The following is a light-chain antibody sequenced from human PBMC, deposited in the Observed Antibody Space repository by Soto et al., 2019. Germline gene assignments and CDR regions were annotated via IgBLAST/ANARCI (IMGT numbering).Light chain of an antibody. CDR3: CSYAGSYTWM. CDR1: SSDVGGYIF. Sequence: QSALTQPHSVSGSPGQSVTISCTGTSSDVGGYIFVSWYQQRPGKAPKLMIYDVNKRPSGVPDRFSGSKSGNTASLTISGLQAEDEADYCCCSYAGSYTWMFGGGTQLTVL. CDR2: DVN. V-gene: IGLV2-11*01. J-gene: IGLJ3*02.